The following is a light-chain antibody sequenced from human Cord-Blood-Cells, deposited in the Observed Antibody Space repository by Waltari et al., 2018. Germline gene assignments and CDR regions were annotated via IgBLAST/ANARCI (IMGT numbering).Light chain of an antibody. CDR3: QQYNSYWT. CDR2: KAS. CDR1: QSISSW. J-gene: IGKJ1*01. Sequence: DIQMTQSPSTLSASVGARVTITCRASQSISSWLAWYQQKPGKAPKLLIYKASILESGVPSRFSGSGSGTEFTLTISSLQPDDFATYYCQQYNSYWTFGQGTKVEIK. V-gene: IGKV1-5*03.